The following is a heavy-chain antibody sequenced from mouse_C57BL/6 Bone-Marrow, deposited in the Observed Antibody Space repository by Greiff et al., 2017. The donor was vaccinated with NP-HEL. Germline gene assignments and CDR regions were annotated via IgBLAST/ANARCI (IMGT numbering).Heavy chain of an antibody. CDR1: GFSINSDCY. Sequence: EVQLQESGPSLVRPSQTLSLTCTVTGFSINSDCYWIWIRQFPGNKLEYIGYTFYSGITYYNPSLESRTYLTPDTSKNQFSLKLSSVTTEDTATYYCARDRDMVTTDWYFDVWGTGTTVTVSS. V-gene: IGHV3-3*01. J-gene: IGHJ1*03. D-gene: IGHD2-2*01. CDR3: ARDRDMVTTDWYFDV. CDR2: TFYSGIT.